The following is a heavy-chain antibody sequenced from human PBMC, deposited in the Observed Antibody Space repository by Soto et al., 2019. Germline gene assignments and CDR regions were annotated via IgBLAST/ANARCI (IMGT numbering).Heavy chain of an antibody. D-gene: IGHD3-16*01. V-gene: IGHV3-9*01. J-gene: IGHJ4*02. CDR3: TKDTFYDYVWGSEDS. CDR2: INLNGNNI. Sequence: VQLVESGGDLVLPGRSLRLSCTASGFTFDAFAMHWVRQAPGKGLEWVSGINLNGNNIGYADSVKGRFTISRDNAKNSLYLQMNSLRPEDTALYYCTKDTFYDYVWGSEDSWGQGTLVTVSA. CDR1: GFTFDAFA.